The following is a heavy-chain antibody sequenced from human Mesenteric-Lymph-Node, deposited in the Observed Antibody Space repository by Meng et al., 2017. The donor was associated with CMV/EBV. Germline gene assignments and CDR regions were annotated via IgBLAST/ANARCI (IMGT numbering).Heavy chain of an antibody. CDR2: IYWDDDK. J-gene: IGHJ4*02. D-gene: IGHD2-15*01. CDR3: AHSVVVVAATHTYYFDY. V-gene: IGHV2-5*02. Sequence: FSLSTSGVGGGWIRQHPGKALEWLALIYWDDDKRYSPSLKSRLTITKDTSKNQVVLTMTNMDPVDTATYYCAHSVVVVAATHTYYFDYWGQGTLVTVSS. CDR1: FSLSTSGVG.